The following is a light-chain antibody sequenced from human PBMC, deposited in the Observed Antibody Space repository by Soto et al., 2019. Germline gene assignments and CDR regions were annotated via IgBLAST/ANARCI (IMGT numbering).Light chain of an antibody. Sequence: EIVLTQSPGTLSLSPGERATLSCRASQSVSSSYLAWYQQKPGQAPRLLIYGASSRATGIPDRFSGSASGTDFTLTISRLEAEDFAVYCCQQYGSSLFTFGPGTKVDIK. CDR2: GAS. J-gene: IGKJ3*01. V-gene: IGKV3-20*01. CDR1: QSVSSSY. CDR3: QQYGSSLFT.